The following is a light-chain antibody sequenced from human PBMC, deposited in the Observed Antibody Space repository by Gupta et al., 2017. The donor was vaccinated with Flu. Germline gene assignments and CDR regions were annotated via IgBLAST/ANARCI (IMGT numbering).Light chain of an antibody. CDR2: EVS. CDR3: CSYAKSSPWGV. CDR1: SSDVGNYNL. V-gene: IGLV2-23*02. Sequence: QSALTQPASVSGSLGQSITISCTGTSSDVGNYNLVSWYQQYPGKAPKVLIYEVSERPSGISDRFSGSKSGNTASLTISGLQAEDEAAYYCCSYAKSSPWGVCGGGTSLTVL. J-gene: IGLJ3*02.